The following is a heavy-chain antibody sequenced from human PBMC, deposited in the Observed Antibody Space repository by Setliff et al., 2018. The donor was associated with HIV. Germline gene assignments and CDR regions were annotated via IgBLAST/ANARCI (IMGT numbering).Heavy chain of an antibody. V-gene: IGHV1-18*01. Sequence: ASVKISCKTSGYMFIAHGMSWVRRAPGQGLEWMGWISTYNGNTNYAQRFQGRVTMTTVTSTSTAYMELRSLRSDDTAVYYCARLSIPAYYYMDVWGKGTTVTVSS. J-gene: IGHJ6*03. CDR1: GYMFIAHG. CDR2: ISTYNGNT. CDR3: ARLSIPAYYYMDV. D-gene: IGHD2-21*01.